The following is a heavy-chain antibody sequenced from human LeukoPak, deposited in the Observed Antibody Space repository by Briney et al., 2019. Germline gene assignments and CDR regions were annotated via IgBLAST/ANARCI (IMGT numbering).Heavy chain of an antibody. CDR3: ARGRAVTGIFDY. D-gene: IGHD6-19*01. J-gene: IGHJ4*02. CDR1: GGSISSGSYY. CDR2: IYTSGST. Sequence: SQTLSLTCTVSGGSISSGSYYWSWIRQPAGKGLEWIGRIYTSGSTNYNPSLKSRVTISVDTSKNQFSLKLSSVTAADTAVFYCARGRAVTGIFDYWGQGTLVTVSS. V-gene: IGHV4-61*02.